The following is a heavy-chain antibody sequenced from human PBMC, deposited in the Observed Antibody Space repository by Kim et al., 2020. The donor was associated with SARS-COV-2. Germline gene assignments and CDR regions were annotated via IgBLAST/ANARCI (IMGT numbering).Heavy chain of an antibody. V-gene: IGHV3-9*01. J-gene: IGHJ6*02. Sequence: GGSLRLSCVTSGVKFDYYAMHWVRQAPGKGLEWVSGINWNSDTTAYADSVKGRFTISRDNAKNSLYLQMNSLRADDTALYYCVKGRVAGQGRRGYWYGMDVWAQGTTVTVSS. D-gene: IGHD6-19*01. CDR1: GVKFDYYA. CDR2: INWNSDTT. CDR3: VKGRVAGQGRRGYWYGMDV.